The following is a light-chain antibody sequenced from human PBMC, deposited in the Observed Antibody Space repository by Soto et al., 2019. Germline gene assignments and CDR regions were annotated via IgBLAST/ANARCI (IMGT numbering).Light chain of an antibody. J-gene: IGKJ4*01. Sequence: EIVLTQSPGTLSLSPGERATLSCRASQSVSSSYLAWYQQKPGQAPRLLIYGASSRATGIPDRFSGSGSRTDFTLTISRLEPGDFAVYYCQQYNSSPSTFGGGTTVEIK. CDR1: QSVSSSY. V-gene: IGKV3-20*01. CDR2: GAS. CDR3: QQYNSSPST.